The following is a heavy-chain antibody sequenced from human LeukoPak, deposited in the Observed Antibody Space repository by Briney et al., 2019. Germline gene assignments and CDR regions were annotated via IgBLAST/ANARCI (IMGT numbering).Heavy chain of an antibody. CDR2: IYYSGST. CDR3: ARHPTNYYGSAVYNWFDP. V-gene: IGHV4-39*01. CDR1: GGSISSGSYY. D-gene: IGHD3-10*01. Sequence: SETLSLTCTVSGGSISSGSYYWGWIRQPPGKGLEWIGSIYYSGSTYYNPSLKSRVTISVDTSKKQFSLKLSSVTAADTAVYYCARHPTNYYGSAVYNWFDPWGQGTLVTVSS. J-gene: IGHJ5*02.